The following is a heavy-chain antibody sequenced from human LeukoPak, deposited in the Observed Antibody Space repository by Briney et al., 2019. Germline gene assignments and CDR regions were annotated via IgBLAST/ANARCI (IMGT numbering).Heavy chain of an antibody. J-gene: IGHJ6*03. V-gene: IGHV4-4*09. CDR3: ASSYYYYMDV. CDR1: GASISSYY. Sequence: SETLSLTCNVSGASISSYYWSWIRQPPGKGLEWIGYIYTSGSTDYNPSLKSRVTMSLDTSKNQFSLKLNSVTAADTAVYYCASSYYYYMDVWGKETTVTVSS. CDR2: IYTSGST.